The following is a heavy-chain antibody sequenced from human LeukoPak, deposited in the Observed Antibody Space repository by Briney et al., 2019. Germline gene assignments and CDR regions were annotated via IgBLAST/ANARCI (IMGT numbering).Heavy chain of an antibody. D-gene: IGHD3-10*01. J-gene: IGHJ4*02. V-gene: IGHV4-59*08. CDR3: ARHTRMVRGVITPFDY. Sequence: SETLSLTCTVSGGSISTYYWSWVRQPPGKGLEWIDYIYYSGSTDYNPSLKSRVTISVDTSKNQFSLKLSSVTAADTAVYYCARHTRMVRGVITPFDYWGQGTLVTVSS. CDR1: GGSISTYY. CDR2: IYYSGST.